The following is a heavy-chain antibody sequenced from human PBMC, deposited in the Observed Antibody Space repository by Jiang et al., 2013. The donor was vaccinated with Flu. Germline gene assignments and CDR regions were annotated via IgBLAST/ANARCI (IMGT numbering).Heavy chain of an antibody. CDR3: AIGKFSGSLSAT. CDR2: ISYSGSA. V-gene: IGHV4-59*02. CDR1: GDSVSSFY. Sequence: SGPGLVKPSETLSLTCAVSGDSVSSFYWSWIRQPPGKGLEWIGYISYSGSANYNPSLKSRVTLSVDTSKNQFSLRLTSVTAADTAVYYCAIGKFSGSLSATWGPGTLVTVSS. D-gene: IGHD3-10*01. J-gene: IGHJ1*01.